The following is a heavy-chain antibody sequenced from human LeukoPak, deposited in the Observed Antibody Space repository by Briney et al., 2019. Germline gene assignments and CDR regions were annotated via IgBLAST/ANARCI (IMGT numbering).Heavy chain of an antibody. Sequence: GGPLRLSCAASGFTFSSYAMHWVRQAPGKGLEWLAAISYDGSHKKHADSEKGRFTISRDNSKNMLYLQMNSLRAEDRAVDYCARAVRIAAAGYIDYWGQGTLVTVSS. CDR2: ISYDGSHK. CDR1: GFTFSSYA. CDR3: ARAVRIAAAGYIDY. J-gene: IGHJ4*02. D-gene: IGHD6-13*01. V-gene: IGHV3-30-3*01.